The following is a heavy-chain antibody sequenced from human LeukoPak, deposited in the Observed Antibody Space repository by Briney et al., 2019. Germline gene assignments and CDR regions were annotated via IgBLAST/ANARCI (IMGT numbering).Heavy chain of an antibody. CDR2: ISSSSSTI. Sequence: GGSLRLSCAASGFTFSSYGMNWVRQAPGKGLEWVSYISSSSSTIYYADSVKGRFTISRDNAKNSLYLQMNSLRDEDSAVYYCARDPHIAAAGTIFDYWGQGTLVTVSS. CDR3: ARDPHIAAAGTIFDY. CDR1: GFTFSSYG. D-gene: IGHD6-13*01. J-gene: IGHJ4*02. V-gene: IGHV3-48*02.